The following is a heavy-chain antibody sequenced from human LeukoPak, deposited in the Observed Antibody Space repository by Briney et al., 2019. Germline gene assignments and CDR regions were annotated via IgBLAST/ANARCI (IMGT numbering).Heavy chain of an antibody. V-gene: IGHV3-21*04. J-gene: IGHJ4*02. Sequence: GGSLRLSCAASGFTFSSYSMNWVRQAPGKGLEWVSSISSSSSYIYYADSVKGRFTISRDNSKNTLYLQMNSLRAEDTAVYYCARAQPEALRGPAFDYWGQGTLVTVSS. CDR2: ISSSSSYI. CDR3: ARAQPEALRGPAFDY. CDR1: GFTFSSYS. D-gene: IGHD4-17*01.